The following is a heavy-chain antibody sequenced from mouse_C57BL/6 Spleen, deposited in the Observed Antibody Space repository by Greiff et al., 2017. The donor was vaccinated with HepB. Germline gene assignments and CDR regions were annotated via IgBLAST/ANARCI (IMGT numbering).Heavy chain of an antibody. J-gene: IGHJ3*01. CDR3: ARGLHGSLFAY. Sequence: EVKLQESGPGLVKPSQSLSLTCSVTGYSITSGYYWNWIRQFPGNKLEWMGYISYDGSNNYNPSLKNRISITRDTSKNQFFLKLNSVTTEDTATYYCARGLHGSLFAYWGQGTLVTVSA. CDR2: ISYDGSN. CDR1: GYSITSGYY. V-gene: IGHV3-6*01. D-gene: IGHD1-1*01.